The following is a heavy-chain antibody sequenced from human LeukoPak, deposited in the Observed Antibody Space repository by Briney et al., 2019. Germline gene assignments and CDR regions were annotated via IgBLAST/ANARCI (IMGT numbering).Heavy chain of an antibody. CDR1: GFTFSSYA. CDR2: ISGSGGST. D-gene: IGHD3-10*01. V-gene: IGHV3-23*01. CDR3: AKDLPRLWFGAPHYYFDY. Sequence: GGSLRLSCAASGFTFSSYAMSWVRQAPGKGLEWVSAISGSGGSTYYADSVKGRFTISRDNSKNTLYLQMNSLRAEDTAVYYCAKDLPRLWFGAPHYYFDYWGQGTLVTVSS. J-gene: IGHJ4*02.